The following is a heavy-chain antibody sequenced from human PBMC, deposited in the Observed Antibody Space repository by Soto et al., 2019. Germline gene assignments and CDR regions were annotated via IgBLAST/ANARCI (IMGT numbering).Heavy chain of an antibody. J-gene: IGHJ4*02. CDR3: ARHGDSSYYFDY. CDR2: LYYSGST. CDR1: GGSISSGGYY. Sequence: QVQLQESGPGLVKPSQTLSLTCTVSGGSISSGGYYWSWIRQHPGKGLEWIGYLYYSGSTYYNPSLKSRVTISVDTSKNQFSLKLSSVTAADTAVYYCARHGDSSYYFDYWGQGTLVTVSS. V-gene: IGHV4-31*03. D-gene: IGHD4-17*01.